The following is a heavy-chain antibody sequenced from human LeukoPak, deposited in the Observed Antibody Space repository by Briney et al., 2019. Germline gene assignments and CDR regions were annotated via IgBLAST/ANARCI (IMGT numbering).Heavy chain of an antibody. D-gene: IGHD5-24*01. J-gene: IGHJ4*02. Sequence: ASVKVSCKASGYTFTGYYMHWVRQAPGQGLEWMGWINPNSGGTNYAQKFQGRVTMTRDTSISTAYMELSRMRADDTAVYYCARDRVEIATIQFDYWGQGTLVAVSS. CDR3: ARDRVEIATIQFDY. CDR1: GYTFTGYY. V-gene: IGHV1-2*02. CDR2: INPNSGGT.